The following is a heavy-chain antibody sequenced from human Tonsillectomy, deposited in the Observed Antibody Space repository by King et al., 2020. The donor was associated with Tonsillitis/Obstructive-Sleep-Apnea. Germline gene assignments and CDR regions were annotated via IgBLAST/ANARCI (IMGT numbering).Heavy chain of an antibody. V-gene: IGHV3-53*01. J-gene: IGHJ4*02. CDR2: LYSGGST. Sequence: VQLVESGGGLIQPGGSLRLSCAASGFTVSSNYMSWVRQAPGKGLEWVSVLYSGGSTYYADSVKGRFTISRDNSKNTLYLQMNSLRAEDTAVYYCARAGYSSSWFLFDYWGQGTLVTVSS. CDR3: ARAGYSSSWFLFDY. CDR1: GFTVSSNY. D-gene: IGHD6-13*01.